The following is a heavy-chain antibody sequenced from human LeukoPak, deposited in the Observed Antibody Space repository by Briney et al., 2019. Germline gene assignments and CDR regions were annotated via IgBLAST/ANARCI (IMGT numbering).Heavy chain of an antibody. CDR2: IYYSGST. V-gene: IGHV4-30-4*01. D-gene: IGHD5-18*01. CDR3: ARHISPPYGYSYGYNWFDP. J-gene: IGHJ5*02. Sequence: SETLSLTCTVSGGSISSGDYYWSWIRQPPGKGLEWIGYIYYSGSTYYNPSLKSRVTISVDTSKNQFSLKLSSVTAADTAVYYCARHISPPYGYSYGYNWFDPWGQGTLVTVSS. CDR1: GGSISSGDYY.